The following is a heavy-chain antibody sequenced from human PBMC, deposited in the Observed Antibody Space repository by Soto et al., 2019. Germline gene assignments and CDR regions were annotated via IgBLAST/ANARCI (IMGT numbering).Heavy chain of an antibody. CDR1: GYTFTSYG. J-gene: IGHJ6*02. V-gene: IGHV1-18*04. D-gene: IGHD3-3*01. CDR3: ARDQLLLRFLEWLSGGMDV. Sequence: QVQLVQSGAEVKKPGASVKVSCKASGYTFTSYGISWVRQAPGQGLEWMGWISAYNGNTNYAQKLQGRVTMTTDTSTRTAYMERRSVRSDDTAVYYCARDQLLLRFLEWLSGGMDVWGQGTPVTVAS. CDR2: ISAYNGNT.